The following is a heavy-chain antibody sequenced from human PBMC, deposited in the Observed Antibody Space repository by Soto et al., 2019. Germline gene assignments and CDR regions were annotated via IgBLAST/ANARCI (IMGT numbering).Heavy chain of an antibody. D-gene: IGHD6-13*01. V-gene: IGHV3-74*01. Sequence: EVQLVESGGGLVQPGGSLRLSCAASGFSFSSHWMHWVRQAPGKGLVWVSRISSDGSRISYADSVKGRFTISRDNAENALFLQMNSLRDEDTAVYYCAREGLDTAGFFDIWGHGTMVTVSS. CDR2: ISSDGSRI. J-gene: IGHJ3*02. CDR3: AREGLDTAGFFDI. CDR1: GFSFSSHW.